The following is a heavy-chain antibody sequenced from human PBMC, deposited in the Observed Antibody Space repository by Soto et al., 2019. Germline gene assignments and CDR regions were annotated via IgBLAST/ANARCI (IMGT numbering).Heavy chain of an antibody. D-gene: IGHD3-3*01. CDR1: GGSISSYY. Sequence: SETLSLTCTVSGGSISSYYWSWIRQPPGKGLEWIGYIYYSGSTNYNPSLKSRVTISVDTSKNQFSLKLSSVTAADTAVYYCASVALYDFWSGYAYWGQGTLVTVSS. V-gene: IGHV4-59*01. CDR2: IYYSGST. J-gene: IGHJ4*02. CDR3: ASVALYDFWSGYAY.